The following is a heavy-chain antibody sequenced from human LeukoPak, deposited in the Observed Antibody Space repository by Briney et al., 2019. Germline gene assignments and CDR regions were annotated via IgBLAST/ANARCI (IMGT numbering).Heavy chain of an antibody. J-gene: IGHJ4*02. Sequence: ASVKVSCKASGYTFTSYYVHWVRQAPGQGLEWMGIINPSGGSTTYSQKFQGGVTMTRDTSTSTVYMELSSLRSEDTAMYYCARDTEYYGSGSYHFDYWGQGTLVTVSS. CDR1: GYTFTSYY. V-gene: IGHV1-46*01. CDR3: ARDTEYYGSGSYHFDY. D-gene: IGHD3-10*01. CDR2: INPSGGST.